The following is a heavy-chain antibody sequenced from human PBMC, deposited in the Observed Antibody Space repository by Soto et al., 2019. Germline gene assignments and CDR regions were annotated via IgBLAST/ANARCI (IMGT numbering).Heavy chain of an antibody. CDR3: ARDYGVFNY. J-gene: IGHJ4*02. Sequence: PGGSLRLSCAASGFTFSSYWMSWVRQAPGKGLEWVANIKQDGSEKYYVDSVKGRFTISRDDATNTLYLQMNGLRAEDTAVYYCARDYGVFNYWGQGTLVTVSS. D-gene: IGHD4-17*01. V-gene: IGHV3-7*04. CDR2: IKQDGSEK. CDR1: GFTFSSYW.